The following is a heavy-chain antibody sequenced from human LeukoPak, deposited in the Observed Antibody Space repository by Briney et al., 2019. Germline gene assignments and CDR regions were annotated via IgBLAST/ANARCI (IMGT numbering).Heavy chain of an antibody. V-gene: IGHV1-18*01. J-gene: IGHJ4*02. CDR2: ISAYNGNT. D-gene: IGHD3-9*01. CDR3: ARVHDILTGYYTLDY. CDR1: GYTFTIYG. Sequence: AASVKVSCKASGYTFTIYGISWVRQAPGQGLEWVGWISAYNGNTNYAQKLQGRVTMTTDTSTSTAYMELRSLRYDDPAVYYCARVHDILTGYYTLDYWGQGTLVTVSS.